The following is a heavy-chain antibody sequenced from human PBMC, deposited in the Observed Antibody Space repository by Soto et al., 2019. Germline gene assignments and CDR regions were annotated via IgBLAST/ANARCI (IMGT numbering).Heavy chain of an antibody. CDR3: ARLLYFYDTSGYSH. V-gene: IGHV3-21*01. CDR1: GFNFSSYS. D-gene: IGHD3-22*01. CDR2: ISTSSSYI. Sequence: GGSLRLSCAASGFNFSSYSMNWVRQAPGKGLEWASSISTSSSYIYYADSVKGRFTISRDNAKNSLYLQMNSLRAEDTAVYYCARLLYFYDTSGYSHWGQGTLVTVSS. J-gene: IGHJ4*02.